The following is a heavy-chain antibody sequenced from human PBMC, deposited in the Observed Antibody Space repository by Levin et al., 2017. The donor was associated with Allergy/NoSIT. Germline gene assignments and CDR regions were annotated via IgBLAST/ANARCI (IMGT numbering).Heavy chain of an antibody. D-gene: IGHD1-26*01. J-gene: IGHJ4*02. CDR2: IWFDGSNR. V-gene: IGHV3-33*06. CDR1: GFTFSSYG. Sequence: QHGESLKISCAASGFTFSSYGMHWVRQAPGKGLEWVAVIWFDGSNRFYADSVKGRFTISRDDSTNTVYLQMNNVRAEDTAVYYCVKVRGVGATAFGEYHFDYWGRGTLVTVSS. CDR3: VKVRGVGATAFGEYHFDY.